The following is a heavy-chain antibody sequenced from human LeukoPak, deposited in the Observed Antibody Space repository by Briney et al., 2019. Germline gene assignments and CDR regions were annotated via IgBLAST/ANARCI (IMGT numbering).Heavy chain of an antibody. CDR1: GYSFTNYW. CDR2: IYPGDSDT. J-gene: IGHJ4*02. D-gene: IGHD3-22*01. V-gene: IGHV5-51*01. Sequence: GESLKISCKGSGYSFTNYWIGWVRQMPGKGLEWMGIIYPGDSDTRYSPSFQGQVTISADKSISTAYLQWSSLKASDTAMYYCARHSYYDSSGYYYYFDYWGQGTLVTVSS. CDR3: ARHSYYDSSGYYYYFDY.